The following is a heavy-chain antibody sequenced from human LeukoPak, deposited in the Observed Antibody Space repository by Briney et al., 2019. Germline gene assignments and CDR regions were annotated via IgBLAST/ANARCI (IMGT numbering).Heavy chain of an antibody. CDR3: ARDPRYGSGSYYKEGDAFDI. CDR2: INFSGST. J-gene: IGHJ3*02. CDR1: GDSISSTSYY. Sequence: SETLSLTCTVSGDSISSTSYYWGWIRQPPGKGLEWIGNINFSGSTSYNPSLKSRVTISVDSSNNQFSLRLSSVTAADTAVYYCARDPRYGSGSYYKEGDAFDIWGQGTMVTVSS. D-gene: IGHD3-10*01. V-gene: IGHV4-39*02.